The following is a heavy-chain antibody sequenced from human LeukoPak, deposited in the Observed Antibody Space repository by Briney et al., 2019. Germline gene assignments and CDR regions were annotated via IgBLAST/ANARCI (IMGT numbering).Heavy chain of an antibody. Sequence: SETLSLTCTVSGGSISSYYWSWIRQPPGKGLEWIGYIYYSGSTNYNPSLKSRVTISVDTSKNQFSLKLSSVTAADTAVYYCARGGSSGPGVYYYMDVWGKGTTSPSP. J-gene: IGHJ6*03. CDR3: ARGGSSGPGVYYYMDV. V-gene: IGHV4-59*01. CDR2: IYYSGST. D-gene: IGHD6-13*01. CDR1: GGSISSYY.